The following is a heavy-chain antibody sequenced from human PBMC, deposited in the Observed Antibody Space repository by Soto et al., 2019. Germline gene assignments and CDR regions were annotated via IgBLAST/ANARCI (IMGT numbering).Heavy chain of an antibody. J-gene: IGHJ4*02. CDR3: AKDKHSSGHDY. Sequence: XGSLILSCAASGFTFSSYGMHWVRQAPGKGLEWVAVISYDGSNKYYADSVKGRFTISRDNSKNTLYLQMNSLRAEDTAVYYCAKDKHSSGHDYWGQGTLVTVSS. D-gene: IGHD6-19*01. CDR2: ISYDGSNK. V-gene: IGHV3-30*18. CDR1: GFTFSSYG.